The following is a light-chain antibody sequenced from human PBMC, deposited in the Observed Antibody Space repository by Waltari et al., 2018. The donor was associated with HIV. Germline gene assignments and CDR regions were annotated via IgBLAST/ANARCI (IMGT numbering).Light chain of an antibody. CDR1: SSAIDIYTH. V-gene: IGLV2-23*02. Sequence: QSALTQAASVSASLGQSINISCTATSSAIDIYTHVSWYQHHPGKAPKLILYEVNKRPSGVSNLFSGSRSGNTTSLTITGLLADDEADYYCCSCSVTNSLWVFGGGTKVTVV. CDR3: CSCSVTNSLWV. CDR2: EVN. J-gene: IGLJ3*02.